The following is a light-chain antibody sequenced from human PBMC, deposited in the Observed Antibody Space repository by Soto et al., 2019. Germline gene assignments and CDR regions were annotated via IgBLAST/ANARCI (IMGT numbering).Light chain of an antibody. J-gene: IGKJ1*01. CDR1: QSLTNW. CDR3: HQYTPSFPCT. Sequence: DSQMTQSPSTLSASVGDRVTITWRASQSLTNWLAWYQNKPGKAPRVLIYKSSNLADGVPSRFSGSGTGTEFTLPISNLQPDDFATYYCHQYTPSFPCTLGQGNSVYIK. V-gene: IGKV1-5*03. CDR2: KSS.